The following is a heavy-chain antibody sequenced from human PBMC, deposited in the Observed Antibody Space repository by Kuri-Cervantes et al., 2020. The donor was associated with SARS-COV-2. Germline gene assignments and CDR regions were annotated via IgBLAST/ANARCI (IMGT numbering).Heavy chain of an antibody. CDR2: IRYDGSNK. D-gene: IGHD3-3*01. CDR3: AKLASPFLEWLFFRTRYAFDI. CDR1: GFTFSSYG. Sequence: GESLKISCAASGFTFSSYGMHWVRQAPGKGLEWVAFIRYDGSNKYYADSVKGRFTISRDNSKNTLYLQMNSLRAEDTAVYYCAKLASPFLEWLFFRTRYAFDIWGQGTMVTVSS. V-gene: IGHV3-30*02. J-gene: IGHJ3*02.